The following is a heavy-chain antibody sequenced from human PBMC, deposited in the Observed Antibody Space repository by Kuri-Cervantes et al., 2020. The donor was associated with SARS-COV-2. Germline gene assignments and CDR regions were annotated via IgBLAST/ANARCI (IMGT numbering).Heavy chain of an antibody. D-gene: IGHD3-10*01. J-gene: IGHJ4*02. Sequence: GESLKISCAASGFTFSSYSMNWVRQAPGKGLGWVSSISSSSSYIYYADSVKGRFTISRDNAKNSLYLQMNSLRAEDTAVYYCARSLLWFGDLVDYWGQGTLVTVSS. CDR1: GFTFSSYS. V-gene: IGHV3-21*01. CDR2: ISSSSSYI. CDR3: ARSLLWFGDLVDY.